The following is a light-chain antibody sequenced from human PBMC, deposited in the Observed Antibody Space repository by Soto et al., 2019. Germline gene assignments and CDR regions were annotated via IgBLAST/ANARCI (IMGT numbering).Light chain of an antibody. CDR1: SSDVGGYNY. CDR3: SSYTSRTILVV. V-gene: IGLV2-14*01. Sequence: QSVLTQPASVSGSPGQSITISCIGTSSDVGGYNYVSWFQQHPGTAPKLIIYDVINRPSGVSNRFSGSKTGNTASLTISGLRAEDEADYYCSSYTSRTILVVFGGGTKLTVL. CDR2: DVI. J-gene: IGLJ2*01.